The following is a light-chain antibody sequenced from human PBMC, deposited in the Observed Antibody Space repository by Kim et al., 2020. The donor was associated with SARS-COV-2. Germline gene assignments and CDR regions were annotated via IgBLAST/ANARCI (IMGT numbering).Light chain of an antibody. CDR1: QSVSSY. CDR2: DAS. V-gene: IGKV3-11*01. CDR3: QQRSNWPSWT. J-gene: IGKJ1*01. Sequence: SPGERAPLSCRASQSVSSYLAWYQQKPGQAPRLLIYDASNRATGIPARFSGSGSGTDFTLTISSLEPEDFAVYYCQQRSNWPSWTFGQGTKVDIK.